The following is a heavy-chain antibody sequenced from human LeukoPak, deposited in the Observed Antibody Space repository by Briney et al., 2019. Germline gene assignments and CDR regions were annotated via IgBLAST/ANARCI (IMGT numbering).Heavy chain of an antibody. Sequence: GGSVKVSCKASGYTFTSYGISWVRQAPGQGLEWMGWINAYNGNTNYAQKLQGRVTMTTDTSTSTAYMELRSLRSDDTAVYYCARDKAYYYDSSGYPDAFDIWGQGTMVTVSS. D-gene: IGHD3-22*01. J-gene: IGHJ3*02. CDR1: GYTFTSYG. CDR3: ARDKAYYYDSSGYPDAFDI. V-gene: IGHV1-18*01. CDR2: INAYNGNT.